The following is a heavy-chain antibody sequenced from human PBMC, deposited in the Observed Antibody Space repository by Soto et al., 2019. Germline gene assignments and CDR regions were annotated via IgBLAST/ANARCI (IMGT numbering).Heavy chain of an antibody. Sequence: GGSLRLSCSASGFTFSRYEMNWVRQAPGKGLEWVSYISSSGSTIYYADSVKGRFTISRDNAKHSLYLQRNSLRAEDMAVYYCARVTTTVTTSYYYYGMDVWGQGTTVIVS. D-gene: IGHD4-4*01. J-gene: IGHJ6*02. CDR1: GFTFSRYE. CDR3: ARVTTTVTTSYYYYGMDV. CDR2: ISSSGSTI. V-gene: IGHV3-48*03.